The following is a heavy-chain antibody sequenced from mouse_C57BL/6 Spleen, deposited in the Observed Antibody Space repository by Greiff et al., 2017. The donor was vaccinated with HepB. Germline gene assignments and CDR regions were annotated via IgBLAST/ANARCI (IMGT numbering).Heavy chain of an antibody. J-gene: IGHJ4*01. Sequence: QVQLKQPGAELVMPGASVKLSCKASGYTFTSYWMHWVKQRPGQGLEWIGEIDPSDSYTNYNQKFKGKSTLTVDKSSSTAYMQLSSLTSEDSAVYYCALMVKDYYAMDYWGQGTSVTVSS. V-gene: IGHV1-69*01. CDR3: ALMVKDYYAMDY. CDR1: GYTFTSYW. D-gene: IGHD2-2*01. CDR2: IDPSDSYT.